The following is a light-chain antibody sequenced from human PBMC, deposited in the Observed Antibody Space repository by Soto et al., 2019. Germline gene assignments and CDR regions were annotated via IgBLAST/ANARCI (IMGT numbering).Light chain of an antibody. CDR3: QHYNSYSEA. J-gene: IGKJ1*01. Sequence: IQITQHPSTLAVSVGDRVTITCRASQTISSWLAWYQQKPGKAPKLRIYKASTLKSGVPSRFSGSGSGTEFTLTISSLQPDDFATYDCQHYNSYSEAFGQGTKV. CDR1: QTISSW. CDR2: KAS. V-gene: IGKV1-5*03.